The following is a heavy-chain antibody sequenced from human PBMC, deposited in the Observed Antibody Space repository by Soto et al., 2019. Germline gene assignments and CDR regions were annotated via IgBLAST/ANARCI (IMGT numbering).Heavy chain of an antibody. D-gene: IGHD3-10*01. Sequence: PGESLKISCKGSGYSFTSYWISWVRQMPGKGLEWMGRIDPSDSYTNYSPSFQGHVTISADKSISTAYLQWGSLKASDTAMYYCARRVTMVRGALTAGYYYYGMDVWGQGTTVTVSS. CDR2: IDPSDSYT. J-gene: IGHJ6*02. V-gene: IGHV5-10-1*01. CDR3: ARRVTMVRGALTAGYYYYGMDV. CDR1: GYSFTSYW.